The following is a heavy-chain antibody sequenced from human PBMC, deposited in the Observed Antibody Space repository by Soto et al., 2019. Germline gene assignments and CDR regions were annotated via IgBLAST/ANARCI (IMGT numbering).Heavy chain of an antibody. D-gene: IGHD3-10*01. Sequence: QITLKESGPTLVKPTQTLTLTCTFSGFSLTTRGVGVGWIRQPPGKALEWLALIYWDDDEGYSPSLKSRLTNPNEPSKHPVVLTMTNMDPVDTATYYCAHRPRGFSYYFDYWGQGTLVTVSS. CDR3: AHRPRGFSYYFDY. V-gene: IGHV2-5*02. J-gene: IGHJ4*02. CDR2: IYWDDDE. CDR1: GFSLTTRGVG.